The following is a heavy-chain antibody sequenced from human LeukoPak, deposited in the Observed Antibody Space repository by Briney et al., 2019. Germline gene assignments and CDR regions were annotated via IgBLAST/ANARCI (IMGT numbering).Heavy chain of an antibody. CDR1: GFTFSSYA. Sequence: GRSLRLSCAASGFTFSSYAMHWVRQAPGKGLEWVAVISYDGSNKYYADSVKGRFTISRDNSKNTLYLQMNSLRAEDTAVCYCASLGIVVVTAIRWFDPWGQGTLVTVSS. D-gene: IGHD2-21*02. CDR3: ASLGIVVVTAIRWFDP. V-gene: IGHV3-30-3*01. CDR2: ISYDGSNK. J-gene: IGHJ5*02.